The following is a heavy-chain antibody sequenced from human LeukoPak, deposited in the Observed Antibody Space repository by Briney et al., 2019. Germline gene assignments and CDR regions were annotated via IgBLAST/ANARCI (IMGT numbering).Heavy chain of an antibody. Sequence: GASVKVSCKASGYTFTGYYMHWVRQAPGQGLEWMGRINPNSGGTNYAQKFQGRVTMTRDTSISTAYMELSRLRSDDTAVYYCARSPVYYYYCMDVWGKGTTVTVSS. CDR3: ARSPVYYYYCMDV. CDR1: GYTFTGYY. J-gene: IGHJ6*03. CDR2: INPNSGGT. V-gene: IGHV1-2*06.